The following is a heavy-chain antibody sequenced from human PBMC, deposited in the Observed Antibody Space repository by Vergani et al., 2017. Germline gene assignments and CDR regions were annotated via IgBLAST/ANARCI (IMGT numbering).Heavy chain of an antibody. CDR3: ARDSSDYYGSGSPRAHYDYYYGMDV. V-gene: IGHV3-11*01. J-gene: IGHJ6*02. D-gene: IGHD3-10*01. CDR2: ISSSGSTI. Sequence: QVQLVESGGGLVKPGGSLRLSCAASGFTFSDYYMSWIRQAPGKGLEWVSYISSSGSTIYYADSVKGRFTISRDNAKKSLYLQMNSLRAEATAVYYCARDSSDYYGSGSPRAHYDYYYGMDVWGQGTTVTVSS. CDR1: GFTFSDYY.